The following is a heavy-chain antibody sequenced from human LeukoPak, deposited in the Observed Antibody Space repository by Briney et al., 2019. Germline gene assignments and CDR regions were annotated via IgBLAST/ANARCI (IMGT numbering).Heavy chain of an antibody. J-gene: IGHJ3*02. V-gene: IGHV3-21*01. Sequence: GGSLRPSRAASGFNFNTYSMNWVRQAPGRVLGWVSSIRSGSSHIYYADSLKGRFTTARDNAKNSRYLQMNSLRAEDTAVYYCARSSSEAIDIWGQGTMVTVSS. CDR3: ARSSSEAIDI. CDR1: GFNFNTYS. CDR2: IRSGSSHI.